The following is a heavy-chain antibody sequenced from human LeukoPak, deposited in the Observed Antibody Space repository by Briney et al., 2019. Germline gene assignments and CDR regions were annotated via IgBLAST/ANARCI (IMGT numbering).Heavy chain of an antibody. CDR1: GFTFSSYW. D-gene: IGHD2-21*02. CDR2: IKQDGSEK. CDR3: ARDQPCGGDCYFDY. V-gene: IGHV3-7*01. J-gene: IGHJ4*02. Sequence: GGSLRLSCAASGFTFSSYWMSWVRQAPGKGLEWVANIKQDGSEKYYVDSVEGRFTISRDNAKNSLYLQMNSLRAEDTAVYYCARDQPCGGDCYFDYWGQGTLVTVSS.